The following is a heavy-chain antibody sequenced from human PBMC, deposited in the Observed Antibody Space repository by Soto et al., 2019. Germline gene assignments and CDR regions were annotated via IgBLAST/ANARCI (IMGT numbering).Heavy chain of an antibody. CDR2: INAGNGNT. V-gene: IGHV1-3*01. CDR3: ARSIVVVTAADY. J-gene: IGHJ4*02. D-gene: IGHD2-21*02. CDR1: GYTFTSYA. Sequence: QVQLVQSGAEVKKPGASVKASCKASGYTFTSYAMHWVRQAPGQRLEWMGWINAGNGNTKYSQKFQGRVTITRDTSASTAYMELSRLRSEDTAVYYCARSIVVVTAADYWGQGTLVTVSS.